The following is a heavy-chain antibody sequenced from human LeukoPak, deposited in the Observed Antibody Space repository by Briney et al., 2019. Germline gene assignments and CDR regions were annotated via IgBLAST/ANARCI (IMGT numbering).Heavy chain of an antibody. CDR2: ISSSGSTI. CDR3: SRDWGGAFDI. D-gene: IGHD3-16*01. V-gene: IGHV3-48*03. CDR1: GVTFSSYE. J-gene: IGHJ3*02. Sequence: SGGSLRLSCAASGVTFSSYEMNWVRQAPGMGLEWVSYISSSGSTIYYADSVKGRFTISRDNAKNSLYLQMNSLRAEDTAVHYCSRDWGGAFDIWGQGTMVTVSS.